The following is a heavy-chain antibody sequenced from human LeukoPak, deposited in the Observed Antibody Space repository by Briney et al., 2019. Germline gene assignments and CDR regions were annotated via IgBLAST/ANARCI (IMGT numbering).Heavy chain of an antibody. D-gene: IGHD6-19*01. Sequence: SQTLSLTCAISGDSVSSNSAAWNWIRQSPSRGLEWLGRTYYRSKWYNDYAVSVKSRITINPDTSKNQFSLQLNSVTPEDTAVYYCARDIVGGYSSGWPWGIDYWGQGTLVTVSS. CDR2: TYYRSKWYN. CDR1: GDSVSSNSAA. CDR3: ARDIVGGYSSGWPWGIDY. J-gene: IGHJ4*02. V-gene: IGHV6-1*01.